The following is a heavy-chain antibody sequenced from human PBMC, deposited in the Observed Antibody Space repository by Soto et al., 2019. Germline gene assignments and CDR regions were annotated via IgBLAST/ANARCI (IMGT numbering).Heavy chain of an antibody. CDR2: VYYTGST. J-gene: IGHJ5*02. D-gene: IGHD2-21*02. CDR1: GASIRSTDYY. CDR3: VRTARQGAVAPHWFDR. Sequence: SETLSLTCTVSGASIRSTDYYWSWIRQAPGKGLEWIGYVYYTGSTYYNPSLMSRLTISVDTSKHQFSLKLTSVTAAETAVYYCVRTARQGAVAPHWFDRWGQGTQVTVSS. V-gene: IGHV4-30-4*01.